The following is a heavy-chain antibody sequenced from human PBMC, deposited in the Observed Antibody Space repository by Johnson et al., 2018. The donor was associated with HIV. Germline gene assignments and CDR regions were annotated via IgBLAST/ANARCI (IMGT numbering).Heavy chain of an antibody. V-gene: IGHV3-30*04. CDR3: ATGGTGGAFDI. D-gene: IGHD3-16*01. J-gene: IGHJ3*02. CDR1: GFTFSSYA. Sequence: VQLVESGGGVVQPGRSLRLSCAASGFTFSSYAMHWVRQAPGKGLEWVAVISYDGSNKYYADSVKGRFTISRDNSKNTLYLQMNSLRAEDTAVYYCATGGTGGAFDIWGQGTMVTVSS. CDR2: ISYDGSNK.